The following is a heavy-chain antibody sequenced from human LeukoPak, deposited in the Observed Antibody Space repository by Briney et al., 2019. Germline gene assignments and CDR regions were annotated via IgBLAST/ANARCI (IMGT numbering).Heavy chain of an antibody. V-gene: IGHV3-21*01. Sequence: GGSLRLSCTASGFTFSPYSMNWVRQAPGKGLEWVSSISSSSDYIYYADSVKGRFTISRDNAKNSLYLQMNSLRAEDTAVYCCARIPNSANFPNWFDPWGQGTLVTVSS. D-gene: IGHD4/OR15-4a*01. CDR2: ISSSSDYI. CDR1: GFTFSPYS. CDR3: ARIPNSANFPNWFDP. J-gene: IGHJ5*02.